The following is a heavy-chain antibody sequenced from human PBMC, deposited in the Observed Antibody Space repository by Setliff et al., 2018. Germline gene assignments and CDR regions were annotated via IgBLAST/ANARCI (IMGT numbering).Heavy chain of an antibody. J-gene: IGHJ4*02. CDR3: ARGRVEMATITPFDY. CDR1: GGSISSSSYY. Sequence: SETLSLTCTVSGGSISSSSYYWGWIRQPPGKGLEWIGSIYYSGSTYYNPSLKSRVTISVDTPKNQFSLKLSSVTAADTAVYYCARGRVEMATITPFDYWGQGTLVTAPQ. D-gene: IGHD5-12*01. CDR2: IYYSGST. V-gene: IGHV4-39*07.